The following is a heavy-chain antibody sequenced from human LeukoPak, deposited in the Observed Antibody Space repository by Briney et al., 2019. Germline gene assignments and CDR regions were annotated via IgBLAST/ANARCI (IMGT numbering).Heavy chain of an antibody. D-gene: IGHD5-24*01. J-gene: IGHJ4*02. Sequence: GRSLRLSCVASGFSFGSYSMAWVRQAPGKGLEWVANMKHDGIEKYHVDSVKGRFTISRDNTKHSLYLHMSSLRVEDTAVYYCAREGREGYNYPALDFWGQGILVTVSS. CDR2: MKHDGIEK. V-gene: IGHV3-7*05. CDR3: AREGREGYNYPALDF. CDR1: GFSFGSYS.